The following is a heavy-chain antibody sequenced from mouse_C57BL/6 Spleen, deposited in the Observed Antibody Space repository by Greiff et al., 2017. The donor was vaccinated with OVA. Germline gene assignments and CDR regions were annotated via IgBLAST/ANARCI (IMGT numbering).Heavy chain of an antibody. CDR3: TREGDGNYDD. CDR1: GFTFSSYA. CDR2: ISSGGDYI. J-gene: IGHJ2*01. D-gene: IGHD2-1*01. Sequence: EVNVVESGEGLVKPGGSLKLSCAASGFTFSSYAMSWVRQTPEKRLEWVAYISSGGDYIYYADTVKGRFTISRDNARNTLYLQMNSLKSEDTAVYYWTREGDGNYDDWGQGTTLTVSS. V-gene: IGHV5-9-1*02.